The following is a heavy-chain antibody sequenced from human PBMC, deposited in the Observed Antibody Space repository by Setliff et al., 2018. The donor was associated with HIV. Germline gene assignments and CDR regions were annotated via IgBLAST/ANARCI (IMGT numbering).Heavy chain of an antibody. CDR1: GGSISSDGFY. CDR3: ARGITYSAYESVGYYFDY. Sequence: SETLSLTCTVSGGSISSDGFYWSWIRQHPGEGLEWIGYISYSGSTYYNPSLKTRVTISVDTSKNQFSLKLNSVTAADTAVYYWARGITYSAYESVGYYFDYWGHGTLVTVSS. D-gene: IGHD5-12*01. J-gene: IGHJ4*01. V-gene: IGHV4-31*03. CDR2: ISYSGST.